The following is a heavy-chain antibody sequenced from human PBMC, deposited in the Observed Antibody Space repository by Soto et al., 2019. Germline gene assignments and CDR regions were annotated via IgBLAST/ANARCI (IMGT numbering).Heavy chain of an antibody. CDR1: GFTFSSYS. CDR3: ARDIDGSGSYPTTPDV. CDR2: ISSSSSTI. V-gene: IGHV3-48*02. Sequence: GESLKISCAASGFTFSSYSMNWVRQAPGKGLEWVSYISSSSSTIYYADSVKGRLTISRDNAKNSLYLQMNSLRDEDTAVYYCARDIDGSGSYPTTPDVWGQGTTVTVSS. J-gene: IGHJ6*02. D-gene: IGHD3-10*01.